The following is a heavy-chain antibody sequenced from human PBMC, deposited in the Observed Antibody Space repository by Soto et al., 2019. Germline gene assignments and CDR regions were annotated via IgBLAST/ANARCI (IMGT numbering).Heavy chain of an antibody. V-gene: IGHV3-23*01. Sequence: GGSLRLSCVASGFTFSSYAMSWVRQAPGKGLEWVSAISGSGGSTYYADSVKGRFTISRDNSKNTLYLQMNSLRAEDTAVYYCAKDAVYGGNSGGFDYWGQGTLVTVSS. J-gene: IGHJ4*02. D-gene: IGHD4-17*01. CDR3: AKDAVYGGNSGGFDY. CDR2: ISGSGGST. CDR1: GFTFSSYA.